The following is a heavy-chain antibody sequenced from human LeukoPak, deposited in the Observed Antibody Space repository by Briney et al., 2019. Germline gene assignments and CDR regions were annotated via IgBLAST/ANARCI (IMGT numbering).Heavy chain of an antibody. Sequence: SETLSLTCTVSGASLSTSSHSWGWIRQPPGKGLEWIATKEYGGRTYYNPSLKSRVSISVDTSKSQCSLRLNSVTAADTALYYCARVGVYQDNSGYYWPPWFGPWGQGTLATVSS. J-gene: IGHJ5*02. CDR2: KEYGGRT. D-gene: IGHD3-22*01. CDR1: GASLSTSSHS. CDR3: ARVGVYQDNSGYYWPPWFGP. V-gene: IGHV4-39*07.